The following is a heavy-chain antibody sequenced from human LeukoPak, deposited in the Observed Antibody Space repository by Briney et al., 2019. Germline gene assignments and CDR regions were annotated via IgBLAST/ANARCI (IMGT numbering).Heavy chain of an antibody. CDR1: GFTFSSYW. J-gene: IGHJ4*02. CDR3: ARANSGSLPMDY. D-gene: IGHD1-26*01. V-gene: IGHV3-7*01. Sequence: PRGSLRLSCAASGFTFSSYWMSWVRQAPGKGLEWVANIKQDGSEKYCVDSVKGRFTISRDNAKNSLYLQMNSLRAEDTAVYYCARANSGSLPMDYWGQGTLVTVSS. CDR2: IKQDGSEK.